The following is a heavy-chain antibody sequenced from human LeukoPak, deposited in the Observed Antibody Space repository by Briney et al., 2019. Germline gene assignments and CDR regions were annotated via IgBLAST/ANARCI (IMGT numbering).Heavy chain of an antibody. V-gene: IGHV4-59*08. D-gene: IGHD6-19*01. Sequence: PSETLSLTCTVSGGSISSYYWSWIRQPPGKGLEWIGYIYYSGSTNYNPSLKSRVTISVDTSKSQFSLKLSSVTAADTAVYYCARHRRWLEYFDYWGQGTLVTVSS. CDR3: ARHRRWLEYFDY. J-gene: IGHJ4*02. CDR2: IYYSGST. CDR1: GGSISSYY.